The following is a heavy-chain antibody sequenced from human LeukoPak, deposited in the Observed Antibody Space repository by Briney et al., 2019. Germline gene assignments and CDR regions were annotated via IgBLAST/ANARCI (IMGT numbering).Heavy chain of an antibody. J-gene: IGHJ3*02. Sequence: ASVKVSCKASGYTFTSYGISWVRQAPGQGLEWMGWINPNSGGTNYAQKFQGRVTMTRDTSISTAYMELSRLRSDDTAVYYCARGLRFLEWLLLGAFDIWGQGTMVTVSS. CDR3: ARGLRFLEWLLLGAFDI. D-gene: IGHD3-3*01. V-gene: IGHV1-2*02. CDR1: GYTFTSYG. CDR2: INPNSGGT.